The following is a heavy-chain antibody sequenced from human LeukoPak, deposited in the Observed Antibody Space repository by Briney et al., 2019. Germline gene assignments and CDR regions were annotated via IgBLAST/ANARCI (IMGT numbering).Heavy chain of an antibody. J-gene: IGHJ4*02. CDR1: GFTFSSYS. V-gene: IGHV3-23*01. CDR2: ISGSGGST. Sequence: GGSLRLSCAASGFTFSSYSMSWVRQAPGKGLEWVSAISGSGGSTYYADSVKGRFTISRDNSKNTLYLQMNSLRAEDTAVYYCAKANLVYSYGSDYWGQGTLVTVSS. CDR3: AKANLVYSYGSDY. D-gene: IGHD5-18*01.